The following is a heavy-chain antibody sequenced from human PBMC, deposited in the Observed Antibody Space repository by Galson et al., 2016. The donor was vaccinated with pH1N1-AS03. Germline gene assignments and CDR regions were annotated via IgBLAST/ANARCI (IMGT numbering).Heavy chain of an antibody. D-gene: IGHD2-2*01. CDR3: ARGYCSTMSCQWGFDF. CDR2: IYASGSS. Sequence: SETLSLTCNVSGGSFSTYSWSWIRQPAGKGLEWFGRIYASGSSNYNPSLKSRVTTSLDKSKNQFSLKLSSVTAADTAVYYCARGYCSTMSCQWGFDFWGQGTLVTVSS. CDR1: GGSFSTYS. V-gene: IGHV4-4*07. J-gene: IGHJ4*02.